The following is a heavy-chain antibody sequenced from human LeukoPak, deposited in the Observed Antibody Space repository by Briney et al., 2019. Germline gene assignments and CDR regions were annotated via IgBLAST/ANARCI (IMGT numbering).Heavy chain of an antibody. CDR3: AKGGSGDIVVVAATRNDY. J-gene: IGHJ4*02. D-gene: IGHD2-15*01. V-gene: IGHV3-23*01. Sequence: GGSLRLSCVASEFTFGNYAMTWVRQAPGKGLEWVASTSGRSGGTYYADSLRGRFTISRDNSKNTLYLQMNSLRADDRAVYYCAKGGSGDIVVVAATRNDYWGQGTLVTVSS. CDR2: TSGRSGGT. CDR1: EFTFGNYA.